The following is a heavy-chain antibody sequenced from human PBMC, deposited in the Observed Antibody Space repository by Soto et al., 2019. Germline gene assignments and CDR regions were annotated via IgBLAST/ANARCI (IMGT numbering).Heavy chain of an antibody. Sequence: QLQLQESGPGLVKPSETLSLTCTVSGGSISSSSYYWGWIRQPPGKGLEWIGSIYYSGSTYYNPSLKSRVTISVDTSKNQFSLKLSSVTAADTAVYYCARHVLPLGRRATIGFDYWGQGTLVTVSS. CDR3: ARHVLPLGRRATIGFDY. CDR2: IYYSGST. CDR1: GGSISSSSYY. J-gene: IGHJ4*02. V-gene: IGHV4-39*01. D-gene: IGHD5-12*01.